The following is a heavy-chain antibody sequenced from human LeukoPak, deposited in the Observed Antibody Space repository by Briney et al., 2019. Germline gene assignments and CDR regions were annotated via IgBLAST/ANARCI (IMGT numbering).Heavy chain of an antibody. J-gene: IGHJ6*04. D-gene: IGHD6-13*01. V-gene: IGHV4-59*12. CDR1: GGSISSYY. CDR2: IYYSGST. Sequence: PSETLSLTCTVSGGSISSYYWSWIRQPPGKGLEWIGYIYYSGSTNYNPSLKSRVTISVDTSKNQFSLKLSSVTAADTAVYYCRCAAGTMDVWGKGTTVTISS. CDR3: RCAAGTMDV.